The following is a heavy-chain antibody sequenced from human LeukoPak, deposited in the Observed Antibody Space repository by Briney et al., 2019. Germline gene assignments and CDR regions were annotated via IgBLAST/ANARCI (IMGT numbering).Heavy chain of an antibody. D-gene: IGHD3-10*01. V-gene: IGHV3-23*01. CDR1: GFTFDDHA. CDR2: ISSSGGST. J-gene: IGHJ4*02. Sequence: GGSLRLSCTASGFTFDDHAMSWVRQAPGKGLEWVSAISSSGGSTYYADSVKGRFTISRDNSKNTLYLQMNSLRAEDTAVYYCAKLVGITTIDYWGQGTLVTVSS. CDR3: AKLVGITTIDY.